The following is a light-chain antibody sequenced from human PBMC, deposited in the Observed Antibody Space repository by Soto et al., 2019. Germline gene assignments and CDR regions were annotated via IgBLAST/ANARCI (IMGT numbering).Light chain of an antibody. Sequence: IVFTQSPGPLSLSPGERATLSCQCSQSVDSSHLAWYQQKPGQAPRLLIYGTSTRATGIPARFSGSGSGTEFTLTISSLQSEDFVVYYCQQYNNWPLTFGGGTKVDIK. J-gene: IGKJ4*01. V-gene: IGKV3-15*01. CDR1: QSVDSSH. CDR2: GTS. CDR3: QQYNNWPLT.